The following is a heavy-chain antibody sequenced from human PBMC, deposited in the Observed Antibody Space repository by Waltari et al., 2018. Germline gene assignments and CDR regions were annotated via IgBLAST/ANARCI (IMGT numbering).Heavy chain of an antibody. V-gene: IGHV3-30*02. CDR3: ARYYDSSGYYYYDGMDF. D-gene: IGHD3-22*01. Sequence: QVQLVESGGGVVEPGGSLRRSCAASGFPFSSYGIHWVRQAPCKGQGGVEWGGLKRKDRSNTYYADSGKGRFTIARDNTKNTLYLQMNSLRAEDTAAYYCARYYDSSGYYYYDGMDFWGQGTTVTVSS. J-gene: IGHJ6*02. CDR1: GFPFSSYG. CDR2: KRKDRSNT.